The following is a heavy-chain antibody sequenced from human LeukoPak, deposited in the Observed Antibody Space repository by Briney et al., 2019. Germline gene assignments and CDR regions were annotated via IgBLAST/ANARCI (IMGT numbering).Heavy chain of an antibody. CDR2: IIPILNVP. CDR3: ARDRPRARYFDY. V-gene: IGHV1-69*04. J-gene: IGHJ4*02. CDR1: GGTFSDYS. D-gene: IGHD2-15*01. Sequence: ASVKVSCKASGGTFSDYSISWVRQAPGQGLEWMGRIIPILNVPNYAQKFEGRVTITADKSTSTAYMELSSLKSEDTAVYFCARDRPRARYFDYWGQGTLVTVSS.